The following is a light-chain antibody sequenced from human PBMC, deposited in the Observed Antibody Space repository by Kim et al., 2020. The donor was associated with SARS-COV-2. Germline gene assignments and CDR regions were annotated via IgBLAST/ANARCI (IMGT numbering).Light chain of an antibody. CDR2: DAS. CDR1: QSVSSY. V-gene: IGKV3-20*01. CDR3: QQYGSSPT. J-gene: IGKJ2*01. Sequence: LSLSPGERATPACRASQSVSSYVAWYQQRPGQAPRLLIYDASSRATGIPDRFSGSGSGTDFTLTISRLESEDFAVYCCQQYGSSPTFGQGTKLEI.